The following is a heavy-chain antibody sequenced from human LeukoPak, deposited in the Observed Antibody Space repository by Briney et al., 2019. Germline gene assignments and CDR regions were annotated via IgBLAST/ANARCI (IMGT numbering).Heavy chain of an antibody. CDR3: ATEVAEGGPQDY. D-gene: IGHD2-15*01. Sequence: GGSLRLSCAVSGFTFRNYAMSWVRQAPGKGLEWVSTLSGSGVNTYYADSVKGRFTISRDNSKNTLYLQINNLRGEDTGLYYCATEVAEGGPQDYWGQEPWSPSPQ. CDR1: GFTFRNYA. V-gene: IGHV3-23*01. J-gene: IGHJ4*01. CDR2: LSGSGVNT.